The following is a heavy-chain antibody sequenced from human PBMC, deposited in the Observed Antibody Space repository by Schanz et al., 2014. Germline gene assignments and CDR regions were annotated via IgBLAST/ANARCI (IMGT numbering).Heavy chain of an antibody. D-gene: IGHD3-10*01. Sequence: EVQLVESGGGLVQPGGSLRLSCAASGLTFSTYWMHWVRQAPGKGLEWVATISGSSENTYYADSVKGRVTISRDNSRNTLFLQMRNLRADDTALYYCAKGKSEVRGIILDYWGQGTMVVVSS. CDR2: ISGSSENT. V-gene: IGHV3-23*04. CDR1: GLTFSTYW. J-gene: IGHJ4*02. CDR3: AKGKSEVRGIILDY.